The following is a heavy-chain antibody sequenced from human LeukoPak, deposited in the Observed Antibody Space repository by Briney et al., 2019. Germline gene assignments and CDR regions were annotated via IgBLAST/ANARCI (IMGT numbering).Heavy chain of an antibody. V-gene: IGHV1-46*01. CDR1: GYTFTSYY. CDR3: ARGPLYYYDSSAPFDY. D-gene: IGHD3-22*01. J-gene: IGHJ4*02. Sequence: ASVKVSCKASGYTFTSYYMHWVRQAPGQGLEWMGIINPSGGSTSYAQKFQGRVTMTRDTSTSTVYMELSSLRSEDTAVYYCARGPLYYYDSSAPFDYWGQGTLVTVSS. CDR2: INPSGGST.